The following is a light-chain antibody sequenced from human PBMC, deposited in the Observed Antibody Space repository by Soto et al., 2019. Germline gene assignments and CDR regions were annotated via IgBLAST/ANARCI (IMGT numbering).Light chain of an antibody. J-gene: IGLJ2*01. Sequence: QSVLTQPPSVSGAPGQRVTISCNESSSDIGAGYDVHWYQQLPGTAPKLLIYGNSNRPSGVPDRFSGSKSGTSASLAITGLQAEDEADYYCQSYDSSLSGYVVFGGGTKLTVL. V-gene: IGLV1-40*01. CDR3: QSYDSSLSGYVV. CDR2: GNS. CDR1: SSDIGAGYD.